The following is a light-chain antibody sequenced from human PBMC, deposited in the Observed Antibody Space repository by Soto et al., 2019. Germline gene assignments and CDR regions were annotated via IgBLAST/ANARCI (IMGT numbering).Light chain of an antibody. CDR2: GAS. CDR1: QNVCNN. J-gene: IGKJ4*01. CDR3: QQFSSYPLT. V-gene: IGKV3-15*01. Sequence: EIVMKQSPATLSVSPGERATLSCRASQNVCNNLVWYQQKPGQAPRLLIYGASTRAAGIPDRFSGSGSGTEFTLTISGLQSDDFAVYYCQQFSSYPLTFGGGTKVDIK.